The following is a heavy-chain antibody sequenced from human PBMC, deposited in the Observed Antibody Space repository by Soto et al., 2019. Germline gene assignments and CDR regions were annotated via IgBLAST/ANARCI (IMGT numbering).Heavy chain of an antibody. Sequence: QVQLVQSGAEMKKPGSSVKVSCQSSGGTFNTYAMNWVRQAPGQGPEWMGDISPMFVAANYAPKFQGRVTMTADESTGTSYMQLSSVTSEDTALYVCAREVQVHTPAFVYWGQGTLVTVSS. D-gene: IGHD3-10*01. V-gene: IGHV1-69*19. J-gene: IGHJ4*02. CDR2: ISPMFVAA. CDR3: AREVQVHTPAFVY. CDR1: GGTFNTYA.